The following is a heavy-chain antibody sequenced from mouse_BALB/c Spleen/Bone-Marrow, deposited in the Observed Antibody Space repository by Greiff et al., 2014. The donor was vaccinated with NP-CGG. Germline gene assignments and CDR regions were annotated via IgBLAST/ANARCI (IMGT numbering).Heavy chain of an antibody. J-gene: IGHJ3*01. CDR1: GFNIKDTY. CDR2: IDPANGNT. D-gene: IGHD1-1*01. V-gene: IGHV14-3*02. CDR3: AIYYYGSSGFAY. Sequence: VQLKESGAELVKPGASVKLSCTASGFNIKDTYMHWVKQRPEQGLEWIGWIDPANGNTKYDPKFQGKATITADTSSNTAYLQLSSLTSEDTAVYYCAIYYYGSSGFAYWGQGTLVTVSA.